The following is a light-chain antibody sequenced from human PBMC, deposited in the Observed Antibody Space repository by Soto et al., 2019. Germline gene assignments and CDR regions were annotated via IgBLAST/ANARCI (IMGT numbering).Light chain of an antibody. V-gene: IGKV3-20*01. J-gene: IGKJ5*01. CDR2: GAS. Sequence: EIVLTQSPGTLSLSPGERATLSCRASERLSSVYLAWYQQRPGQPPRLLIYGASNRATGIPDRFSGSASGTDFTLIINRLEPEDVAIYYCQQYGGSPRITFGQGTRLEIK. CDR1: ERLSSVY. CDR3: QQYGGSPRIT.